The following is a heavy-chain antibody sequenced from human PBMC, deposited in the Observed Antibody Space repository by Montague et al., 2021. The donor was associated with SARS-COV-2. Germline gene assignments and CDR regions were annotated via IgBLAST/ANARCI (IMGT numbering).Heavy chain of an antibody. V-gene: IGHV3-30*04. D-gene: IGHD1/OR15-1a*01. J-gene: IGHJ3*02. CDR2: ISSDGGVN. CDR1: GFNFNSYP. CDR3: ARDSEQLPPGAFDI. Sequence: SLRLSCAASGFNFNSYPMHWARQTPGKGLEWVAVISSDGGVNYSADSVKGRFTISRDNSKNTLFLEMHSLRAEDTAVYYCARDSEQLPPGAFDIWGQGTVVTVSS.